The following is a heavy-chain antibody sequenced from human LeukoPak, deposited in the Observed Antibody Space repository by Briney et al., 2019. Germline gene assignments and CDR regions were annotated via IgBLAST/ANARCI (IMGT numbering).Heavy chain of an antibody. D-gene: IGHD5-24*01. CDR3: ARTDNLDY. CDR1: GFTFSACW. Sequence: GGSLRLSCVGSGFTFSACWMHWVRQVPGKGLVWVSSMRFDGTATKYADSAKGRFTISRDNTKNTLYLEMNSLRAEDTAVYYCARTDNLDYWGQGTLVTVSS. V-gene: IGHV3-74*01. CDR2: MRFDGTAT. J-gene: IGHJ4*02.